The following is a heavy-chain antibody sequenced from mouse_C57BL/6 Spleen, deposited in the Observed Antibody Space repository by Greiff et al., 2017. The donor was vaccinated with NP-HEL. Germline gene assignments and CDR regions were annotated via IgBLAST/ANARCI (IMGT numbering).Heavy chain of an antibody. CDR1: GYTFTSYW. Sequence: QVQLQQPGTELVKPGASVKLSCKASGYTFTSYWMHWVKQRPGQGLEGIGNINPSNGGTNYNEKLKRKATLTVDKASSKAYMQLSSLTSEDSAVYYCARSRGVELRNFDVWGTGTTVTVSS. V-gene: IGHV1-53*01. D-gene: IGHD1-1*01. J-gene: IGHJ1*03. CDR2: INPSNGGT. CDR3: ARSRGVELRNFDV.